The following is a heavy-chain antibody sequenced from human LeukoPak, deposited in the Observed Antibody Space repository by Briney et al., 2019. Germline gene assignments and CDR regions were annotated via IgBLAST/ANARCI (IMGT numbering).Heavy chain of an antibody. Sequence: SETLSLTCTVSGASISSYYWSWIRQPPGKGLEWIGSIYYSGSTYYKPSLKSRVTISLDTSKNQFYLKLTSVTAADTAVYYWARGSYDILTGFSTLGEYWGQGTLLTVSS. CDR2: IYYSGST. D-gene: IGHD3-9*01. CDR3: ARGSYDILTGFSTLGEY. CDR1: GASISSYY. J-gene: IGHJ4*02. V-gene: IGHV4-39*01.